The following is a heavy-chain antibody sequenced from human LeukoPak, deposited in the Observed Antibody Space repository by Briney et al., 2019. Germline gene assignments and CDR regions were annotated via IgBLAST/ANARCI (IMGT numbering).Heavy chain of an antibody. Sequence: GGSLRLSCEASGFAVSARPMSWVRQAPGKGLEWVSVIYSGGSTYFADSVKGRFTIFRDNSKNTLYLQMNSLRAEDTAVYYCARDRVLGCLDFWGQETLVTVSS. CDR2: IYSGGST. J-gene: IGHJ4*02. V-gene: IGHV3-66*01. CDR3: ARDRVLGCLDF. CDR1: GFAVSARP. D-gene: IGHD3-16*01.